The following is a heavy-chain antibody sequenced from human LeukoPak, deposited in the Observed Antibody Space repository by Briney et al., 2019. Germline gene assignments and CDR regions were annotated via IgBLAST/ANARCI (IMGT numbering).Heavy chain of an antibody. V-gene: IGHV4-4*09. J-gene: IGHJ6*03. CDR1: GGYISSYY. CDR3: ARHDYGGNTPGVYYYYYYMDV. CDR2: IYTSWST. Sequence: SETLSLTCTVSGGYISSYYWSWIRQPPGKGLEWIGYIYTSWSTNYNPSLKSRVTLSVDTSKNQFSLKLSSVTAADTAVYYCARHDYGGNTPGVYYYYYYMDVWGKGTTVTVSS. D-gene: IGHD4-23*01.